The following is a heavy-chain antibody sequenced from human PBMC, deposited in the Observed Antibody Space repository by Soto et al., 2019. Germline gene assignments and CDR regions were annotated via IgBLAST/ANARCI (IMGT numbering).Heavy chain of an antibody. V-gene: IGHV1-18*01. CDR2: ISAYNGNT. CDR3: ARDGVVVPAAMGFDYYYYGMDV. J-gene: IGHJ6*02. Sequence: GASVKVSCKASGYTFTSYGISWVRRAPGQGLEWMGWISAYNGNTNYAQKLQGRVTMTTDTSTSTAYMELRSLRSDDTAVYYCARDGVVVPAAMGFDYYYYGMDVWGQGTTVTVSS. CDR1: GYTFTSYG. D-gene: IGHD2-2*01.